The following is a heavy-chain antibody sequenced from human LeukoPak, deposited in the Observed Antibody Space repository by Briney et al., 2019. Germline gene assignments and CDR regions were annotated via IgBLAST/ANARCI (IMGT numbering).Heavy chain of an antibody. CDR1: GFTFSSYM. V-gene: IGHV3-7*01. CDR3: AREDGYCSGGNCYSYFDS. CDR2: IKKTGSET. D-gene: IGHD2-15*01. J-gene: IGHJ4*02. Sequence: GGSLRLSCAASGFTFSSYMMNWVRQAPGKGLEWVAYIKKTGSETYYVDSVKGRFTITRDNARNSVFLQMNSLRAEDTAVYYCAREDGYCSGGNCYSYFDSWGQGTLVTVSS.